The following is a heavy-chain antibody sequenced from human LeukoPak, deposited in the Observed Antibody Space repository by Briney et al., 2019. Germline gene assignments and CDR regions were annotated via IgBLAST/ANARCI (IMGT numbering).Heavy chain of an antibody. V-gene: IGHV3-23*01. D-gene: IGHD3-9*01. CDR3: VRESEYFDWLLDY. J-gene: IGHJ4*02. CDR1: GFTFSSYA. Sequence: GGSLRLSCAASGFTFSSYAMSWVRQAPGKGLEWVSAISGSGGSTYYADSVKGRFTISRDNSKNTLYPQMNSLRAEDTAVYYCVRESEYFDWLLDYWGQGTLVTVSS. CDR2: ISGSGGST.